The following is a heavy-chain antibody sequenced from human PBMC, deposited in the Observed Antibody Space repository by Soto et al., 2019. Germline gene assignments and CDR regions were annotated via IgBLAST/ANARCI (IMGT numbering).Heavy chain of an antibody. Sequence: HGESVKISCKGSGYSFTIYCISWVRQMPGKGLEWMGRIDPSDSYTNYSPSFQGHVTISADKSISTAYLQWSSLKASDTAMYYCARTKNPYYYGMDVWGQGTTVTVSS. V-gene: IGHV5-10-1*01. CDR3: ARTKNPYYYGMDV. CDR1: GYSFTIYC. CDR2: IDPSDSYT. J-gene: IGHJ6*02.